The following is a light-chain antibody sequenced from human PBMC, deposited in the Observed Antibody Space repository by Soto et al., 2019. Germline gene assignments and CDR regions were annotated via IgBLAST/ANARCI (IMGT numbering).Light chain of an antibody. J-gene: IGLJ1*01. Sequence: QSVLTQPPSVSGAPGQRVTISRTGSRSNIGAEYDVHWYQQRPGTAPKLLIFGNINRPSGVPDRFSGSKSGTSASLAITGLQAEDEGDYYCQSYDSTLSARDVFGTGTKLTVL. CDR1: RSNIGAEYD. CDR3: QSYDSTLSARDV. V-gene: IGLV1-40*01. CDR2: GNI.